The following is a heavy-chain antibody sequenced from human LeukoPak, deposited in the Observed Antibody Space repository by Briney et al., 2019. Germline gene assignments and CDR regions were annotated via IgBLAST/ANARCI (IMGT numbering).Heavy chain of an antibody. D-gene: IGHD3-10*01. CDR2: ISSSGSTI. CDR1: GFTFSSYS. Sequence: GGSLRLSCAASGFTFSSYSMNWVRQAPGKGLEWVSYISSSGSTIYYADSVKGRFTISRDNAKNSLYLQMNSLRAEDTAVYYCAREPPLVGVIMFGTDYWGQGTLVTVSS. V-gene: IGHV3-48*04. J-gene: IGHJ4*02. CDR3: AREPPLVGVIMFGTDY.